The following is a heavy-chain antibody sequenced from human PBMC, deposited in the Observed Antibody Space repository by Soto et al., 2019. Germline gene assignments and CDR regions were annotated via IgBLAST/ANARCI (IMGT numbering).Heavy chain of an antibody. V-gene: IGHV4-31*03. CDR3: ARDKGGAALKGSGMDV. J-gene: IGHJ6*02. CDR2: IHYSGST. CDR1: GGSISSRDYY. D-gene: IGHD3-10*01. Sequence: QVQLQESGPGLVKPAQTLSLRCTVSGGSISSRDYYWSWIRQHPEKDLEWIGSIHYSGSTYYNPSLKSRCTMSLDTSMNEFSLKLTSVTAADTAVYYCARDKGGAALKGSGMDVWGQGTTVTVSS.